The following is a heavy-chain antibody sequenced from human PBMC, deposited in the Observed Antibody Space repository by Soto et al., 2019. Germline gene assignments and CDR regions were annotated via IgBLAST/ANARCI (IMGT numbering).Heavy chain of an antibody. J-gene: IGHJ4*02. D-gene: IGHD3-10*01. Sequence: QVQLQESGPGLVKPSQTLSLTCTVSGGSISSGGYYWSWIRQHPGKGLEWIGYIYYSGSTYYNPSLKSRVTISVDTSKNQFSLKLRSVTAADTAVYYCASENYGSGSYYNDYWGQGTLVTVSS. CDR2: IYYSGST. V-gene: IGHV4-31*03. CDR1: GGSISSGGYY. CDR3: ASENYGSGSYYNDY.